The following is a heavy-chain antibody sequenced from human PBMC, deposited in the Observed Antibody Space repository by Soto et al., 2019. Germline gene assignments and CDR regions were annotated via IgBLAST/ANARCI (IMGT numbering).Heavy chain of an antibody. CDR2: VSAYNGDT. CDR1: GYTFTRYG. Sequence: QPQLVQSGAEVKKPGASVTVSCKASGYTFTRYGISWVRQAPGQGLEWMGWVSAYNGDTNYAQNFQGRVTMTTDTSTSTAYMDLRSLRSDDTATYYCARDRGYCANGVCFRYDYWGQGTLVTVPS. CDR3: ARDRGYCANGVCFRYDY. J-gene: IGHJ4*02. V-gene: IGHV1-18*01. D-gene: IGHD2-8*01.